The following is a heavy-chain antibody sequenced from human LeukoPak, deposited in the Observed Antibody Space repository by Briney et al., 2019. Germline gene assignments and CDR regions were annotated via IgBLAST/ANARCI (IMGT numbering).Heavy chain of an antibody. V-gene: IGHV4-4*09. CDR1: GGSISSYY. D-gene: IGHD3-22*01. Sequence: SETLSLTCTVSGGSISSYYWSWIRQPPGKGLEWFGYIYTSGSTNYNPSLKSRVTISVDTSKNQFSLKLSSVPAADTAVYYCARHKDAHYYDSSPFDYWGQGTLVTVSS. CDR2: IYTSGST. J-gene: IGHJ4*02. CDR3: ARHKDAHYYDSSPFDY.